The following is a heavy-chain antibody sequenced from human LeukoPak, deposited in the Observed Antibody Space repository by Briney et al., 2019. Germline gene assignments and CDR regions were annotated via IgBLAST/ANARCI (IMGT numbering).Heavy chain of an antibody. V-gene: IGHV1-18*01. D-gene: IGHD3-22*01. Sequence: ASVKVSCKASGYTFTNYGVSWVRQAPGQGLEWMGWISAYNGNTNYAQKLQGRVTMTTDTSTSTAYMELRSLRSDDTAVYYCARWNNYYDSSGYSPLLDYWGQGTLVTVSS. J-gene: IGHJ4*02. CDR2: ISAYNGNT. CDR1: GYTFTNYG. CDR3: ARWNNYYDSSGYSPLLDY.